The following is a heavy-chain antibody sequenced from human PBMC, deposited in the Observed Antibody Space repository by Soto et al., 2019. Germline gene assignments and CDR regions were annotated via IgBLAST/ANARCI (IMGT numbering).Heavy chain of an antibody. CDR2: IYHSGST. D-gene: IGHD5-18*01. V-gene: IGHV4-4*02. CDR3: ARAYSYGNRAFDD. J-gene: IGHJ4*02. Sequence: QVPLQDSGPGLVKPSGTLSLTCAVSGGSISSSNWWSWVRQPPGKGLEWIGEIYHSGSTNYNPPRQIRVTIAVDKSKNQFSLKLSSVTAADTAVYYCARAYSYGNRAFDDWGQGTLVTVSS. CDR1: GGSISSSNW.